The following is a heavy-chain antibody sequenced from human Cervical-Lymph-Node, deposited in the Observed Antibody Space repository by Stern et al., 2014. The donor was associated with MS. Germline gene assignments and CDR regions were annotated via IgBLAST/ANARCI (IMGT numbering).Heavy chain of an antibody. J-gene: IGHJ4*02. Sequence: VQLLESGAEVKKPGASVKVSCKASGYTFTSHYMHCVRQAPGQGLEWAGIINPSGDSASYAQKFQGRVTMTRDTSTSTVYMELSSLRSEDTAVYYCASGTGSKRPTGNYWGQGTLVTVSS. CDR2: INPSGDSA. CDR3: ASGTGSKRPTGNY. CDR1: GYTFTSHY. D-gene: IGHD3/OR15-3a*01. V-gene: IGHV1-46*01.